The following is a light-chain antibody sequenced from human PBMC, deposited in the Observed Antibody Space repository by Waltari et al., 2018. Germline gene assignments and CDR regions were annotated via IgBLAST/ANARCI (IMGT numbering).Light chain of an antibody. Sequence: EIVLTQSPGTLSLSPGERATLSCRAGQSDSSSYLAWYQQKPGQAPRLLIYGVSRRATGIPDRFSGSVSGADFTLTISRLEPEDFAVYYCQYYRDSLWTFGQGSRVEI. CDR3: QYYRDSLWT. CDR1: QSDSSSY. V-gene: IGKV3-20*01. CDR2: GVS. J-gene: IGKJ1*01.